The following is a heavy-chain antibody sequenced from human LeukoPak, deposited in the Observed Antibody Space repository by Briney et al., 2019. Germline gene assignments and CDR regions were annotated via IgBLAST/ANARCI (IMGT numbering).Heavy chain of an antibody. CDR1: GFTFDDYA. J-gene: IGHJ4*02. Sequence: GGSLRLSCAASGFTFDDYAMHWVRQAPGKGLEWVAVISYDGSNKYYADSVKGRFTISRDNSKNTLYLQMNSLRAEDTAVYYCVTGGGIAVAGTLDYWGQGTLVTVSS. CDR3: VTGGGIAVAGTLDY. V-gene: IGHV3-30-3*01. CDR2: ISYDGSNK. D-gene: IGHD6-19*01.